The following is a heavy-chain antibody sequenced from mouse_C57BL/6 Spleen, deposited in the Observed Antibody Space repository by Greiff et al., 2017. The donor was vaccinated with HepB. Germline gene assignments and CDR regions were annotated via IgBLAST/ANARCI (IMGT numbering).Heavy chain of an antibody. Sequence: EVKVVESGGGLVKPGGSLKLSCAASGFTFSDYGMHWVRQAPEKGLEWVTYISSGSSTIYYADTVKGRFTISRDNAKNTLFLQMTSLRSEDTAMYYCARGPGSRDYYAMDYWGQGTSVTVSS. J-gene: IGHJ4*01. V-gene: IGHV5-17*01. D-gene: IGHD1-1*01. CDR1: GFTFSDYG. CDR2: ISSGSSTI. CDR3: ARGPGSRDYYAMDY.